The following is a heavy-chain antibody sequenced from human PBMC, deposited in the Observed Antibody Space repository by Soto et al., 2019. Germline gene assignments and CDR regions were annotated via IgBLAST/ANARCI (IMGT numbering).Heavy chain of an antibody. CDR3: AVGYCGSASCSREYFQH. V-gene: IGHV4-38-2*01. CDR1: GYSISSGCY. CDR2: IYHSGSP. J-gene: IGHJ1*01. D-gene: IGHD2-2*01. Sequence: SETLSLTCAVSGYSISSGCYWAWLRQPPGKGLEWIGTIYHSGSPFHNPSLKSRVTISVDTSKNQFSLKLRSVTAADTALYYCAVGYCGSASCSREYFQHWGQGTLVTVSS.